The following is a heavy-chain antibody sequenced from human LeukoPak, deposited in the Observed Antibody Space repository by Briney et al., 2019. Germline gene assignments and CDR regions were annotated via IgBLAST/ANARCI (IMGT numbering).Heavy chain of an antibody. J-gene: IGHJ6*03. CDR1: GGSISSYY. Sequence: SETLSLTCTVSGGSISSYYWSWIRQPPGKGLEWIGYIYYSGSTNYNPSLESRVTMSVDTSKNQFSLKLNSVTAADTAVYYCARGDMNYYYYYMDVWGKGTTVTVSS. CDR2: IYYSGST. D-gene: IGHD2-15*01. CDR3: ARGDMNYYYYYMDV. V-gene: IGHV4-59*12.